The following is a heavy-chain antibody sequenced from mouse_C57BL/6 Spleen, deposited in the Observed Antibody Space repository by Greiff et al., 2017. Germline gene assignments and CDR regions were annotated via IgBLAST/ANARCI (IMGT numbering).Heavy chain of an antibody. CDR3: VTAYYGSSYGYFDV. V-gene: IGHV1-52*01. Sequence: QVQLQQPGAELVRPGSSVKLSCKASGYTFTSYWMHWVKQRPIQGLEWIGNIDPSDSETHYNQKFKDKATLTVDKSSSTAYMQLSSLTSEDSAVYYCVTAYYGSSYGYFDVWGTGTTVTVSS. D-gene: IGHD1-1*01. CDR2: IDPSDSET. J-gene: IGHJ1*03. CDR1: GYTFTSYW.